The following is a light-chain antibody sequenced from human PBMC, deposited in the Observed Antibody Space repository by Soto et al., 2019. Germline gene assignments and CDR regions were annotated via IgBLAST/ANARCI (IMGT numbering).Light chain of an antibody. CDR2: DAS. V-gene: IGKV1-5*01. CDR1: QTISTW. CDR3: QQYTNTNNPWM. Sequence: DIQGTQSPPTLSAAVGDRVTITCRAIQTISTWMAWYQQKPGKAPKLLVYDASTLQSGVASRFSGSGSGTEFTLIISGLQPDDSATYYCQQYTNTNNPWMFGQGTKVDI. J-gene: IGKJ1*01.